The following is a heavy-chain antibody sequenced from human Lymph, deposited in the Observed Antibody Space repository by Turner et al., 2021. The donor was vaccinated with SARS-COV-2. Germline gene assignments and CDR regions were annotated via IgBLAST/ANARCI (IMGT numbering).Heavy chain of an antibody. CDR3: AKDGGGYSST. D-gene: IGHD6-13*01. V-gene: IGHV3-30*18. CDR1: GFTFSSYA. CDR2: ISYDGSNK. J-gene: IGHJ5*02. Sequence: QVQLVESGGGVVQHGRSLRLPCAASGFTFSSYAMHWVRQAPGKGLEWVALISYDGSNKYYADSVKGRFTISRDNSKNTLYLQMNSLRAEDTAVYYCAKDGGGYSSTWGQGTLVTVSS.